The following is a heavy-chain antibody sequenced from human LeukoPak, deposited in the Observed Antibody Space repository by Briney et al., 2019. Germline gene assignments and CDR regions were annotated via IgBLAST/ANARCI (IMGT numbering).Heavy chain of an antibody. CDR2: INPNSGGT. CDR3: ARSYYDSSGYYYYYYMDV. Sequence: ASVKVSCKASGYTFTGYYMHWVRQAPGQGLEWMGWINPNSGGTNYAQKFQGRVTMTRDTSISTAYMELSRLRSDDTAVYYCARSYYDSSGYYYYYYMDVWGKGTTVIVSS. D-gene: IGHD3-22*01. V-gene: IGHV1-2*02. CDR1: GYTFTGYY. J-gene: IGHJ6*03.